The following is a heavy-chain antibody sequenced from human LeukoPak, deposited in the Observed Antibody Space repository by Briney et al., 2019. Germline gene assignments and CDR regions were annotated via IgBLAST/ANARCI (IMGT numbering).Heavy chain of an antibody. J-gene: IGHJ4*02. D-gene: IGHD1/OR15-1a*01. CDR2: VDPEDGET. CDR1: GYTFTDYY. V-gene: IGHV1-69-2*01. Sequence: GASVKVSCKASGYTFTDYYMHWVQQAPGKGLEWMGRVDPEDGETIYAEKFQGRVTITADTSTDTAYMELSSLRSEDTAVYYCATEWVRNWNTAVDWGQGTLVTVSS. CDR3: ATEWVRNWNTAVD.